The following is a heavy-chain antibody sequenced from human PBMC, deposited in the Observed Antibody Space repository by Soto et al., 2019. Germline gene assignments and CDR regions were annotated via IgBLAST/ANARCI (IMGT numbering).Heavy chain of an antibody. D-gene: IGHD2-2*01. CDR2: ISLYSDGT. V-gene: IGHV1-18*01. J-gene: IGHJ5*02. CDR1: GYTFSNYG. Sequence: ASVKVCCKTSGYTFSNYGITWVRQAPGQPLEWLGWISLYSDGTNYAQKFQGRVSMTTDTSTTTAYMELRSLRSDDTAVYYCARVVPGAEDWFGPWGQGTPVPVSS. CDR3: ARVVPGAEDWFGP.